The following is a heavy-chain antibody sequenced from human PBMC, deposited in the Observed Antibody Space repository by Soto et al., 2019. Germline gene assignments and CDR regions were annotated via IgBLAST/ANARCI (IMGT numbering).Heavy chain of an antibody. D-gene: IGHD2-21*01. Sequence: PSETLSLTCNVSGDSILSGDYYWSWIRQPPGKGLEWIGHIYHSGSTYYNPSLKSRVIISVEKSKNQFSLNLRSVTAADTAVYYCARVVVQRPFYNWFDPWGQGTLVTVLL. CDR1: GDSILSGDYY. CDR3: ARVVVQRPFYNWFDP. J-gene: IGHJ5*02. CDR2: IYHSGST. V-gene: IGHV4-30-4*08.